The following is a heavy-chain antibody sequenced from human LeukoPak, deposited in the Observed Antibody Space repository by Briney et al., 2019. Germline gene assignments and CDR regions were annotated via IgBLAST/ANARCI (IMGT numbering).Heavy chain of an antibody. CDR2: VYHTGST. J-gene: IGHJ4*02. CDR1: GYSIGSVYY. D-gene: IGHD3-22*01. V-gene: IGHV4-38-2*01. CDR3: ASHYYASSGSLFDS. Sequence: PSETLSLTCAVSGYSIGSVYYWVWTRQPPGKGLEWIGSVYHTGSTYYHPSLKSRVTISLDTSKNQFSVRLTSVTAADTALYYCASHYYASSGSLFDSWGRGSLVTVSS.